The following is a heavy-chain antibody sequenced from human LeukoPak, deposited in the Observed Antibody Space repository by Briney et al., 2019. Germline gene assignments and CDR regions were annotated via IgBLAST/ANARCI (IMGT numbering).Heavy chain of an antibody. CDR3: ARYSGYDLVDYFDY. CDR2: ISAYNGNT. D-gene: IGHD5-12*01. Sequence: ASVKVSCKASGYTFTGYYMHWVRQAPGQGLEWMGWISAYNGNTNYAQKLQGRVTMTTDTSTSTAYMELRSLRSDDTAVYYCARYSGYDLVDYFDYWGQGTLVTVSS. CDR1: GYTFTGYY. V-gene: IGHV1-18*04. J-gene: IGHJ4*02.